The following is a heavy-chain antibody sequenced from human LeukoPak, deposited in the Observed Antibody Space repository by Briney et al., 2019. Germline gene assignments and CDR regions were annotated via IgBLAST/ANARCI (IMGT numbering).Heavy chain of an antibody. J-gene: IGHJ4*02. Sequence: AGGSLRLSCAASGFTFSSYWMSWVRQAPGKGLEWVANIKQDGSEKYYVDSVKGRFTISRDNDKNSLFLQMTSLRAEDTAVYYCARVGGRYSPLGYWGQGTLVIVS. CDR3: ARVGGRYSPLGY. V-gene: IGHV3-7*01. CDR2: IKQDGSEK. D-gene: IGHD3-16*02. CDR1: GFTFSSYW.